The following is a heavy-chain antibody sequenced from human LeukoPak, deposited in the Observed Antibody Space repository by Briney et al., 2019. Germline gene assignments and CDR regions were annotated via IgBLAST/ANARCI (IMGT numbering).Heavy chain of an antibody. Sequence: GGSLRLSCAASGFTFSSYAMSWVRQAPGKGLEWVSAISGSGGSTYYADSVKGRFTIPRDNSKSTLYLQMNSLRAEDTAVYYCAKVSGVGLYVFDYWGQGTLVTVSS. CDR3: AKVSGVGLYVFDY. CDR1: GFTFSSYA. J-gene: IGHJ4*02. V-gene: IGHV3-23*01. CDR2: ISGSGGST. D-gene: IGHD2-15*01.